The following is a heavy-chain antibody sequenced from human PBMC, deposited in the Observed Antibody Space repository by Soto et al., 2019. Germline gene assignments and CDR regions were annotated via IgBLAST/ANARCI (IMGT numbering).Heavy chain of an antibody. V-gene: IGHV4-59*08. CDR3: AKLDYSSSDRRSPILYY. Sequence: PSETLSLTCTVSGGSISSYYWSWIRQPPGKGLEWIGYIYYSGSTNYNPSLKSRVTISVDTSKNQFSLKLSSVTAADTAVYYCAKLDYSSSDRRSPILYYWGQVTLVTGSS. CDR2: IYYSGST. D-gene: IGHD6-6*01. CDR1: GGSISSYY. J-gene: IGHJ4*02.